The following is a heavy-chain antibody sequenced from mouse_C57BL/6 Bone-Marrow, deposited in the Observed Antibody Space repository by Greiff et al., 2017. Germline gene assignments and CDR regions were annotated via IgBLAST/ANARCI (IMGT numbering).Heavy chain of an antibody. CDR1: GYAFSSSW. D-gene: IGHD2-4*01. CDR3: APYDYGEFAY. CDR2: IYPGDGDT. Sequence: QVQLKQSGPELVKPGASVKISCKASGYAFSSSWMNWVKQRPGKGLEWIGRIYPGDGDTNYDGKFKGKATLTADKYSSTAYMQLSSLTSEDYAVYFCAPYDYGEFAYWGQGTLVTVSA. J-gene: IGHJ3*01. V-gene: IGHV1-82*01.